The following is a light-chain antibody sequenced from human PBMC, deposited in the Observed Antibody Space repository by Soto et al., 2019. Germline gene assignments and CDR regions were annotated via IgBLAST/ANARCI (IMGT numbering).Light chain of an antibody. Sequence: TQSPSTGARAPLSCWANRVGVTNYLAWYQQKPGQAPRLLIHGASTRATGIPDRFSGSGSGTDFTLTISRLEPEDFAMYYCQQYGSSPRTFGQGTKVDIK. CDR2: GAS. V-gene: IGKV3-20*01. CDR1: RVGVTNY. CDR3: QQYGSSPRT. J-gene: IGKJ1*01.